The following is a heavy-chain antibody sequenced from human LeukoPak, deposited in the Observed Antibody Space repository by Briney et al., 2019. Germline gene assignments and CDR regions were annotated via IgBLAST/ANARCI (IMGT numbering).Heavy chain of an antibody. D-gene: IGHD3-10*01. CDR3: AKHFSLWFGELYSGFDY. J-gene: IGHJ4*02. CDR1: GFTFSSYA. Sequence: GGSLRLSCAASGFTFSSYAMSWVRQAPGKGLEWVSAISGSGGSTYYADSVKGRFTISRDNSKNTLYLQMNSLRAEDTAVYYCAKHFSLWFGELYSGFDYWGQGTLVTVSS. V-gene: IGHV3-23*01. CDR2: ISGSGGST.